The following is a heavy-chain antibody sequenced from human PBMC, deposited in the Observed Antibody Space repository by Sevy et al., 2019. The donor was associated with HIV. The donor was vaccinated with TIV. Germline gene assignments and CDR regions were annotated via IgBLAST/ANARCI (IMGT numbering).Heavy chain of an antibody. J-gene: IGHJ5*02. CDR2: IYPGDSDT. Sequence: GESLKISCKGSGYSFTSYWIGWVRQMPGKGLEWMGIIYPGDSDTRYSPSFQGQVTISADKSISTAYLQWSSLKASDTAMYYFARAYCSSTSCYLPWFDPWGQGTLVTVSS. D-gene: IGHD2-2*01. CDR3: ARAYCSSTSCYLPWFDP. V-gene: IGHV5-51*01. CDR1: GYSFTSYW.